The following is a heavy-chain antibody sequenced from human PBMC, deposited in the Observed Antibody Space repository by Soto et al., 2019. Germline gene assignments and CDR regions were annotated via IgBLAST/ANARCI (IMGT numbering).Heavy chain of an antibody. Sequence: GASVKVSCKASGYTFTSYGISWVRQAPGQGLEWMGWISAYNGNTNYAQKLQGRVTMTTDTSTSTAYMELRSLRSDDTAVYYCARDIFYGSGSYYNRSYGMDGWGQGTTVTVSS. J-gene: IGHJ6*02. V-gene: IGHV1-18*01. D-gene: IGHD3-10*01. CDR3: ARDIFYGSGSYYNRSYGMDG. CDR2: ISAYNGNT. CDR1: GYTFTSYG.